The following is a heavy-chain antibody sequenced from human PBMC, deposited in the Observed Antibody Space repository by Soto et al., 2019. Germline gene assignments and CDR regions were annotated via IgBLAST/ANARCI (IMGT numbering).Heavy chain of an antibody. CDR1: GFSFSTYG. J-gene: IGHJ4*02. CDR2: ISNDGSNK. V-gene: IGHV3-30*18. CDR3: AKDRYRSYYDSSGYYDY. Sequence: GGSLRLSCAASGFSFSTYGMHWVRQAPGKGLEWVAFISNDGSNKYYADSVKGRFTISRDNSKNTLYLQMNSLRAEDTVVYYCAKDRYRSYYDSSGYYDYWGQGTLVTVSS. D-gene: IGHD3-22*01.